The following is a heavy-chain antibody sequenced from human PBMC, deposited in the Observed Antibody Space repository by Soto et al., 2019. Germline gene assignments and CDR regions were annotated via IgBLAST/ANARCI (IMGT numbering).Heavy chain of an antibody. CDR3: ARENYDSADLCHMDV. CDR2: IKQDGSEK. D-gene: IGHD3-3*01. J-gene: IGHJ6*03. CDR1: GFTFSSYW. Sequence: EVQLVESGGGLVQPGGSLRLSCAASGFTFSSYWMSWVRQAPGKGLEWVANIKQDGSEKYYVDSVKGRFTISRDNAKNSLYLQMNSLRAEDTAVYYCARENYDSADLCHMDVWGKGTTVTVSS. V-gene: IGHV3-7*01.